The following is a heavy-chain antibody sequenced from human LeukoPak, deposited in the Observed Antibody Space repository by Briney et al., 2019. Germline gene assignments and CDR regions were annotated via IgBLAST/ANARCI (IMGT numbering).Heavy chain of an antibody. Sequence: GGSLRLSCAASGFTFSSYWMSWVRQAPGKGLEWVSAISGSGGSTYYADSVKGRFTISRDNSKNTLYLQMNSLRAEDTAVYYCAKVTSVAGGKWFDPWGQGTLVTVSS. J-gene: IGHJ5*02. D-gene: IGHD6-19*01. CDR1: GFTFSSYW. CDR2: ISGSGGST. CDR3: AKVTSVAGGKWFDP. V-gene: IGHV3-23*01.